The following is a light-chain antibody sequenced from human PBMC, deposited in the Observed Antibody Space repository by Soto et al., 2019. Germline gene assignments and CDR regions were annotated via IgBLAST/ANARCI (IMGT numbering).Light chain of an antibody. CDR1: QSVLSTSNDKNF. CDR3: QQYYGNPIT. CDR2: WAS. V-gene: IGKV4-1*01. Sequence: DIVMTQSPDSLAVSLGERATINCKSSQSVLSTSNDKNFLAWHQQKPGRPPKLLIYWASTREPGVPERFSGSGSGTDFTLTISSLQAEDVAVYYCQQYYGNPITFGQGTRLEIK. J-gene: IGKJ5*01.